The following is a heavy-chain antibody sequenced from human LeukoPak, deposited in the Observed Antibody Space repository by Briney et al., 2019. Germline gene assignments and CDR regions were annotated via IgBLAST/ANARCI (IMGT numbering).Heavy chain of an antibody. CDR2: ISGSGGST. J-gene: IGHJ4*02. CDR1: GFTFSSYA. CDR3: ANSIIAVAGFFDY. D-gene: IGHD6-19*01. V-gene: IGHV3-23*01. Sequence: PGGSLRLSCAASGFTFSSYAMSWVRQAPGKGLEWVSAISGSGGSTYYADSVKGRFTISRDNSRNTLYLQMNSLRAEDTAVYYCANSIIAVAGFFDYWGQGTLVTVSS.